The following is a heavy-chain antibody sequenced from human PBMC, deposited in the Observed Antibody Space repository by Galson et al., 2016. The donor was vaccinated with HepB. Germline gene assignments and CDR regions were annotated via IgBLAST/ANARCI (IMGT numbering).Heavy chain of an antibody. D-gene: IGHD2-21*02. Sequence: TLSLTCAVSGASISSGSDSWSWIRQPPGKGLEWLGHIYHSGSTYYNPSLKRRVSMSVDTSLNQISLMLTSVTAADTAIYFCASVRRFSDFADSWGQGTQGAVS. CDR1: GASISSGSDS. J-gene: IGHJ5*01. V-gene: IGHV4-30-2*01. CDR3: ASVRRFSDFADS. CDR2: IYHSGST.